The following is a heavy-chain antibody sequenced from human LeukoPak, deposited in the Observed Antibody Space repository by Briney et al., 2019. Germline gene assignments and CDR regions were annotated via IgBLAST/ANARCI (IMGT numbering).Heavy chain of an antibody. V-gene: IGHV1-2*02. J-gene: IGHJ5*02. CDR1: GYTFTDYY. CDR3: ATGIGRYITRRILQFDP. D-gene: IGHD1-14*01. CDR2: IRPNSGGT. Sequence: ASVKVSCKASGYTFTDYYIHWVRQAPGQGLEWMGWIRPNSGGTNYAQKFQGRVTMTRDTSISTAYMELSGLRSNDTAVYYCATGIGRYITRRILQFDPWGQGTLVTVSS.